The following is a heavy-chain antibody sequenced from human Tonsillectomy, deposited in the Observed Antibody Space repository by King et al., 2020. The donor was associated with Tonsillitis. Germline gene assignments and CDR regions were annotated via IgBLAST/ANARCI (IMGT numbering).Heavy chain of an antibody. J-gene: IGHJ4*02. D-gene: IGHD3-9*01. V-gene: IGHV1-24*01. Sequence: QLVQSGAEVKTPGASVRVSCQISGHNLNELSMHWVRQAPGKGLEWMGGFDPEDGETKYAQKFQGRVTMTEDASTDTAYMDLSSLRSDDTAVYDCETGRYGDWLDFGDGGQGTLGTVSS. CDR2: FDPEDGET. CDR3: ETGRYGDWLDFGD. CDR1: GHNLNELS.